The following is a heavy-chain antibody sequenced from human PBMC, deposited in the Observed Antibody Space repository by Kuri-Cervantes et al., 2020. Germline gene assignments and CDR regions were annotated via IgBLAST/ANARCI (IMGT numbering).Heavy chain of an antibody. CDR1: GYSISSGYY. D-gene: IGHD3-22*01. CDR2: IYYSGST. V-gene: IGHV4-38-2*01. CDR3: ARHGSSGYGDAFDI. Sequence: SETLSLTCAVSGYSISSGYYWGWIRQPPGKGLEWIGSIYYSGSTYYNPSLKSRVTISVDTSKNQFSLKLSSVTAADTAVYYCARHGSSGYGDAFDIWGQGTMVTVSS. J-gene: IGHJ3*02.